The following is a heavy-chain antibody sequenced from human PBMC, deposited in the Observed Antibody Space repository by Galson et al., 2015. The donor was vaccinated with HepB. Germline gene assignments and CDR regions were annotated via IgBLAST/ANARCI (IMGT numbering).Heavy chain of an antibody. D-gene: IGHD4-23*01. Sequence: SLRLSCAVSEFTFSTFAMHWVRQAPGKGLEWVAVISDDGRKKYYADSVKGRFTISRDNSKNKMYLQMSSLRADDTAVYYCARDRWGEQGWLDPWGQGTLVTVSS. CDR1: EFTFSTFA. J-gene: IGHJ5*02. CDR3: ARDRWGEQGWLDP. V-gene: IGHV3-30*04. CDR2: ISDDGRKK.